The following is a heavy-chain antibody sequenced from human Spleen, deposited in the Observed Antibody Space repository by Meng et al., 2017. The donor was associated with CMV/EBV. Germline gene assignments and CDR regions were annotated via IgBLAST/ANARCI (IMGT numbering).Heavy chain of an antibody. J-gene: IGHJ4*02. D-gene: IGHD5-18*01. V-gene: IGHV3-49*04. CDR2: IRGQAYGGTS. Sequence: GESLKISCLASGFTFRDFAVTWVRQAPGKGLEWVGFIRGQAYGGTSDYAASVKGRFTISRDDSKSIAYLQMDSLKSDDTGVYYCSGRRYGDDYWGQGTLVTVSS. CDR1: GFTFRDFA. CDR3: SGRRYGDDY.